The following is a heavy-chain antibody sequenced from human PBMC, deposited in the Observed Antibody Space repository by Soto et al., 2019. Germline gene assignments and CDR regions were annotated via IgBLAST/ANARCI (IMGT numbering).Heavy chain of an antibody. CDR2: INHSGST. CDR1: GGSFSGYY. CDR3: ARCFAMALPQNYYYYYMDV. J-gene: IGHJ6*03. Sequence: SETLSLTCAVYGGSFSGYYWSWIRQPPGKGLEWIGEINHSGSTNYNPSLKSRVTISVDTSKNQFSLKLSSVTAADTAVYYCARCFAMALPQNYYYYYMDVWGKGTTVTVSS. V-gene: IGHV4-34*01. D-gene: IGHD2-15*01.